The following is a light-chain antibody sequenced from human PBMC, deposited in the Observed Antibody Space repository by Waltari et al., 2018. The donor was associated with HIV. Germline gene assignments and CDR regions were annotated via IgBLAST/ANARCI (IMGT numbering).Light chain of an antibody. CDR2: GAS. CDR1: QSVSSNL. CDR3: QQYGTSPRA. Sequence: IVLKQSPAPLSLYPGARSTLLCRASQSVSSNLLSWFQQKPGQAPRVLIHGASKRATGIPDRFSGSGSGTDVTLTITRLEPEDSAVYYCQQYGTSPRAFGGGTKVEIK. V-gene: IGKV3-20*01. J-gene: IGKJ4*01.